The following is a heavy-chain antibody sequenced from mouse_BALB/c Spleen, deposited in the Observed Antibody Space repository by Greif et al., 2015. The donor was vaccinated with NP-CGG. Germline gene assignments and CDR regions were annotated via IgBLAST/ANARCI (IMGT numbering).Heavy chain of an antibody. CDR1: GYTFTDYE. CDR3: SCNLYAMDY. D-gene: IGHD2-1*01. CDR2: IDPETGGT. J-gene: IGHJ4*01. Sequence: LVESGAELVRPGASVTLSCKASGYTFTDYEMHWVKQTPVHGLEWIGAIDPETGGTAYNQKFKGKATLTADKSSSTAYMELRSLTSEDSAVYYCSCNLYAMDYWGQGTSVTVSS. V-gene: IGHV1-15*01.